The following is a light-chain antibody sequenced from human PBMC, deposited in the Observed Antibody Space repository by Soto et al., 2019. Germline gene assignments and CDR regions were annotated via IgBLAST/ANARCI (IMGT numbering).Light chain of an antibody. CDR1: SSDVGGYNY. J-gene: IGLJ3*02. V-gene: IGLV2-8*01. Sequence: QSALTQPPSASGSPGQSVTISCIGTSSDVGGYNYVSWYQQHPGKAPKLMIYEVSKRPSGVPDRFSGSKSGNTASLTVSGLQADDEAEYYCSSYAGSNNFWVFGGGTKLTVL. CDR2: EVS. CDR3: SSYAGSNNFWV.